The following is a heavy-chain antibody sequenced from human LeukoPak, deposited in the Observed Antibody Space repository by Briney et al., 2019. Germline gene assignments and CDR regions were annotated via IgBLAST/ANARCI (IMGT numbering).Heavy chain of an antibody. CDR2: TSYSECT. CDR3: ASDQYCSGGSCYSDDAFDI. Sequence: SETLSLTCTVSGGSVSRGGYYWNWIRQHPGKGLEWIEFTSYSECTYYNPSLMSRITISVDRSQNQFSLKMSDVTAADTAVYYCASDQYCSGGSCYSDDAFDIWGQGTMVTVSS. J-gene: IGHJ3*02. D-gene: IGHD2-15*01. V-gene: IGHV4-31*03. CDR1: GGSVSRGGYY.